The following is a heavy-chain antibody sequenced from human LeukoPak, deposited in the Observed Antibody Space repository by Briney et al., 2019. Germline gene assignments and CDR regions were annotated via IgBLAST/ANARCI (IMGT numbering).Heavy chain of an antibody. J-gene: IGHJ4*02. Sequence: GGSLRLSCAASGFTFSSYAMSWVRQAPGKVLEWVSVIYSNGGTFYADSVRGRFTISRDNSKNTLYLQMNSLRAEDTAVYYCARNLVAADGYWGQGTLVTVSS. D-gene: IGHD2-2*01. CDR3: ARNLVAADGY. CDR1: GFTFSSYA. V-gene: IGHV3-53*01. CDR2: IYSNGGT.